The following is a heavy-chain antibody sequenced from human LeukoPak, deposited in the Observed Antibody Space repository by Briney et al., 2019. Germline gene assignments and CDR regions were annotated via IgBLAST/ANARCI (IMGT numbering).Heavy chain of an antibody. CDR1: GGSISSSSYY. V-gene: IGHV4-39*01. J-gene: IGHJ4*02. CDR2: IYYSGST. D-gene: IGHD2-21*01. Sequence: KPSETLSLTCTVSGGSISSSSYYWGWIREPPGKGREWIGSIYYSGSTYYNPSLKSRVTISVDTSKNQFSLKLSSVTAADTAVYYCARHRLCVPAQCDYFDYWGQGTLVTVSS. CDR3: ARHRLCVPAQCDYFDY.